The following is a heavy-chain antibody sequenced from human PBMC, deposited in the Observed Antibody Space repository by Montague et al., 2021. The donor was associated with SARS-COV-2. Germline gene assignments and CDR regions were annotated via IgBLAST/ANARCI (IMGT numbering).Heavy chain of an antibody. CDR3: ARLKVAPNGGWNWFDP. J-gene: IGHJ5*02. CDR2: IFHTGTP. CDR1: GGSISSGDFS. V-gene: IGHV4-30-2*01. D-gene: IGHD6-19*01. Sequence: TLSLTCSLSGGSISSGDFSWSWIRQPPGKGLEWIGHIFHTGTPHYSPSLKSRVTISIDRSKNQFSLNLDSVTAADTAVYYCARLKVAPNGGWNWFDPWGQGILVTVSS.